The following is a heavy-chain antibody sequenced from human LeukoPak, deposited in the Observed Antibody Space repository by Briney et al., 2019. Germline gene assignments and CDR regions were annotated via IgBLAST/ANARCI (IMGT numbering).Heavy chain of an antibody. CDR3: ARQEVRGGSFDY. J-gene: IGHJ4*02. D-gene: IGHD3-10*01. CDR1: GYTFTHYS. Sequence: ASVKVSCKASGYTFTHYSIHWVRQAPGQGLDWVGIMNPSGGSTGYAQKFQGRVTMTRDTSTTTVYMELSSLRSADTAVYYCARQEVRGGSFDYWGQGTLVTVSS. CDR2: MNPSGGST. V-gene: IGHV1-46*01.